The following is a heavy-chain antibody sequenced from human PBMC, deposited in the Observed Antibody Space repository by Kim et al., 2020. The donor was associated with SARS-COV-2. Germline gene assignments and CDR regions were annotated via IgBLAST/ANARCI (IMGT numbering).Heavy chain of an antibody. CDR3: ARAYYYDSSGYYGAFDI. J-gene: IGHJ3*02. V-gene: IGHV1-69*13. CDR1: GGTFSSYA. CDR2: IIPIFGTA. D-gene: IGHD3-22*01. Sequence: SVKVSCKASGGTFSSYAISWVRQAPGQGLEWMGGIIPIFGTANYAQKFQGRVTITADESTSTAYMELSSLRSEDTAVYYCARAYYYDSSGYYGAFDIWGQGTMVTVSS.